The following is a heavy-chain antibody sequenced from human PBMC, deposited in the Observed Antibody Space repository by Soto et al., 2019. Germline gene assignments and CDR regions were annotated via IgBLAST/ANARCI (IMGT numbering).Heavy chain of an antibody. CDR1: GFTFSSYA. CDR3: AKDPLRSVIVATS. J-gene: IGHJ5*02. D-gene: IGHD5-12*01. V-gene: IGHV3-23*01. Sequence: GGSLKLSCAPPGFTFSSYALSWVPQDQGKVLECVSPISGSGGSKYYADSVKGRCTISRDNSKNTLYLQMNSLRAEDTAVYYCAKDPLRSVIVATSWGPGTLVTVSS. CDR2: ISGSGGSK.